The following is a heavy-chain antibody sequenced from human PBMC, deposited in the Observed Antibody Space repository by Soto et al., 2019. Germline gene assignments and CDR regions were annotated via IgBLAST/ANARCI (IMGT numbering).Heavy chain of an antibody. CDR3: ARHLTYCSAGSCYSDFPYYGMDV. V-gene: IGHV4-39*01. Sequence: PSETLSLTCTVSGGYISSSSYYWGWIRQPPGKGLEWIGSIFYSGSTYYTPSLKSRVTISVDTSKNQFSLKLSSVTAADTAVYYCARHLTYCSAGSCYSDFPYYGMDVWGQGTTVTVS. D-gene: IGHD2-15*01. J-gene: IGHJ6*02. CDR2: IFYSGST. CDR1: GGYISSSSYY.